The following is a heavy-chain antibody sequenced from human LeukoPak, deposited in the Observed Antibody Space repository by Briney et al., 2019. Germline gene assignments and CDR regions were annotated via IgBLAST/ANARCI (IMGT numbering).Heavy chain of an antibody. D-gene: IGHD5-24*01. CDR1: GGSFSGYY. V-gene: IGHV4-34*01. CDR3: ARSRRVGYNY. Sequence: SETLSLTCAVYGGSFSGYYWSWIRQPPGKGLEWIGEINHSGSTNYNPSLKSRVTISVDTSKNQFSLKLSSVTAADTAVCYCARSRRVGYNYWGQGTLVTVSS. CDR2: INHSGST. J-gene: IGHJ4*02.